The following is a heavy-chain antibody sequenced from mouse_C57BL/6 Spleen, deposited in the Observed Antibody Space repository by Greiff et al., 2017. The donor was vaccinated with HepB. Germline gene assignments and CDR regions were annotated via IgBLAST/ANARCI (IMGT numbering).Heavy chain of an antibody. CDR2: IWSDGST. CDR1: GFSLTSYG. J-gene: IGHJ4*01. D-gene: IGHD2-4*01. V-gene: IGHV2-6*03. Sequence: VQLQESGPGLVAPSQSLSITCTVSGFSLTSYGVHWVRQPPGKGLEWLVVIWSDGSTTYNSALKSRLSISKDNSKSQVFLKMNSLQTDDTAMYYCATSMITTTAYYYAMDYWGQGTSVTVSS. CDR3: ATSMITTTAYYYAMDY.